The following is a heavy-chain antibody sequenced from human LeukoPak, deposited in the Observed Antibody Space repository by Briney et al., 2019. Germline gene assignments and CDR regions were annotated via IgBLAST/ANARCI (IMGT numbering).Heavy chain of an antibody. V-gene: IGHV4-61*02. Sequence: PSETLSLTCTVSGGSISSGSYYWSWLRQPAGKGLEWIGRIYTSGSTNYNPSLKSRVTISVDTSKNQFSLKLSSVTAADTAVYYCARGTSWQQLPELWGQGTLVTVSS. CDR2: IYTSGST. D-gene: IGHD6-13*01. CDR1: GGSISSGSYY. CDR3: ARGTSWQQLPEL. J-gene: IGHJ4*02.